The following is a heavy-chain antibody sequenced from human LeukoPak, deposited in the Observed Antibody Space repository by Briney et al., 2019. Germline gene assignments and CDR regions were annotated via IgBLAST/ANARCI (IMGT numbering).Heavy chain of an antibody. CDR3: VRDHLWAFDI. D-gene: IGHD3-3*02. CDR1: GFTFSSYA. V-gene: IGHV3-48*04. CDR2: ITNSGSTT. Sequence: GGSLRLSCAASGFTFSSYAMNWVRQAPGKGLEWVSYITNSGSTTYYADSVKGRFTISRDDARNSLYLQIISPRAEDTALYYCVRDHLWAFDIWGQGTVVTVSS. J-gene: IGHJ3*02.